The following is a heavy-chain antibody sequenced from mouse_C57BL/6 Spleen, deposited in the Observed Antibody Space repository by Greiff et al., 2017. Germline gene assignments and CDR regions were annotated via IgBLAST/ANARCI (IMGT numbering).Heavy chain of an antibody. CDR1: GYAFSSSW. V-gene: IGHV1-82*01. CDR2: LYPGDGDT. CDR3: ERKYYYGSSYDY. Sequence: VQLQQSGPELVKPGASVKISCKASGYAFSSSWINWVKQRPGKGLEWIGRLYPGDGDTNYNGKFKGKATLTADKSSSTAYMQLSSLTSEDSAVYFCERKYYYGSSYDYWGQGTTLTVSS. J-gene: IGHJ2*01. D-gene: IGHD1-1*01.